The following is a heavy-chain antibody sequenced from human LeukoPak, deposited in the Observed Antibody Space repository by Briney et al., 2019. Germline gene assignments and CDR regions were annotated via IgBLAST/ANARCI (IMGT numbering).Heavy chain of an antibody. J-gene: IGHJ4*02. V-gene: IGHV3-7*03. CDR1: GFTFSSYW. CDR3: ARRSGIAVAGAFDY. CDR2: IKQDGSEE. D-gene: IGHD6-19*01. Sequence: PGGSLRLSCAASGFTFSSYWMSWVRQAPGKGLEWVANIKQDGSEEYYVDSVKGRFTISRDNAKKSLYLQMNSLRAEDTAVYYCARRSGIAVAGAFDYWGQGTLVTVSS.